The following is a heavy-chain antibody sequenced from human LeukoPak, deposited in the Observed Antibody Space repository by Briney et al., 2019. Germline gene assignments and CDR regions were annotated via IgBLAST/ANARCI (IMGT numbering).Heavy chain of an antibody. CDR2: ISSSSSTI. D-gene: IGHD6-19*01. CDR1: GFTVSSNY. J-gene: IGHJ4*02. CDR3: ARIAVPF. Sequence: GGSLRLSCAASGFTVSSNYMSWVRQAPGKGLEWVSYISSSSSTIYYADSVKGRFTISRDNAKNSLYLQMNSLRAEDTAVYYCARIAVPFWGQGTLVTVSS. V-gene: IGHV3-48*04.